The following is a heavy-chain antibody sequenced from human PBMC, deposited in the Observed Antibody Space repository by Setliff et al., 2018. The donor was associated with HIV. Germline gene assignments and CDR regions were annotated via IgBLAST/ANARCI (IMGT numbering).Heavy chain of an antibody. CDR2: ICAYNGNT. D-gene: IGHD3-10*01. J-gene: IGHJ3*02. Sequence: ASVKVSCKASGYTFTSYSISWVRQAPGQGLEWMGWICAYNGNTNYAQKLQGRVTMTTDTSTSTAYMELRSLRSDDTAVYYCAREGLIWFGELSLDDAFDIWGQGTMVTVSS. CDR3: AREGLIWFGELSLDDAFDI. CDR1: GYTFTSYS. V-gene: IGHV1-18*01.